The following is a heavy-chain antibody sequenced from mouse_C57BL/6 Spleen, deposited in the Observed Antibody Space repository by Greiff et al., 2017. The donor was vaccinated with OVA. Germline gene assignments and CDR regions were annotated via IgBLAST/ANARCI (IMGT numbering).Heavy chain of an antibody. D-gene: IGHD1-1*01. CDR2: ISSGSSTI. J-gene: IGHJ1*03. CDR3: AKINYGSSYWYFDV. Sequence: EVKLVESGGGLVKPGGSLKLSCAASGFTFSDYGMHWVRQAPEKGLEWVAYISSGSSTIYYADTVKGRFTISRDNAKNTLFLQMTSLRSEDTAMYYCAKINYGSSYWYFDVWGTGTTVTVSS. V-gene: IGHV5-17*01. CDR1: GFTFSDYG.